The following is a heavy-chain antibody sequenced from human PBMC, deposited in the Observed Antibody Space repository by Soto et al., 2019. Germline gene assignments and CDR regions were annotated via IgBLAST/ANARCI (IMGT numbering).Heavy chain of an antibody. CDR3: ARSRSGAVADSFDF. Sequence: QVQVVESGGGVVQPGRSLRLSCAASGFTFSRYAIHWVRQAPGKGLEWVAVISRDGTNKYYVDSVKGRFTISRDNSRNTLYLQMSSLRHEDAAVYYCARSRSGAVADSFDFWGAATLVTVSS. CDR2: ISRDGTNK. D-gene: IGHD3-10*01. CDR1: GFTFSRYA. J-gene: IGHJ4*02. V-gene: IGHV3-30*04.